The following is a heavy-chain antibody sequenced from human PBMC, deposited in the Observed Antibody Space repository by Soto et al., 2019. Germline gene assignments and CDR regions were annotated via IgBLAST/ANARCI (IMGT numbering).Heavy chain of an antibody. CDR3: ARDRYYDSSGYYSAPSWFDP. CDR1: GGTFSSYA. D-gene: IGHD3-22*01. Sequence: QVQLVQSGAEVKKPGSSVKVSCKASGGTFSSYAISWVRQAPGQGLEWMGGIIPIFGTANYAQKFQGRVTITADESTSTAYMELSSLRSDDTAVYYCARDRYYDSSGYYSAPSWFDPWGQGTLVTVSS. V-gene: IGHV1-69*01. J-gene: IGHJ5*02. CDR2: IIPIFGTA.